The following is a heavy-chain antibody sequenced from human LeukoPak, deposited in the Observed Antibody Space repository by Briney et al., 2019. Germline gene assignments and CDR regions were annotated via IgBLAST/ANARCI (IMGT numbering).Heavy chain of an antibody. CDR3: ARVLKGDSPFDY. Sequence: ASVNVSCKASGYTFTSYYMHWVRQAPGQGLEWMGILNPNSGGTNYAQKFQGRVTMTRDTSISTAYMELSRLRSDDTAVYYCARVLKGDSPFDYWGQGTLVTVSS. D-gene: IGHD2-21*02. V-gene: IGHV1-2*02. CDR2: LNPNSGGT. J-gene: IGHJ4*02. CDR1: GYTFTSYY.